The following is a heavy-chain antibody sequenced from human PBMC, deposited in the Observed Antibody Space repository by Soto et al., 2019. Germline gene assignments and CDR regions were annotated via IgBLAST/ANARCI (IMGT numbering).Heavy chain of an antibody. CDR1: GFSLSTSGVG. D-gene: IGHD3-3*01. Sequence: KESGPTLVKPTQTLTLTCTFSGFSLSTSGVGVGWIRQPPGKALEWLALIYWDDAKRYSPSLKSRLTITKDTSKNQVVLTMTIMDPVDTATYYCAHYSTIFGVVMALAYFDYWGQGTLVTVSS. CDR2: IYWDDAK. V-gene: IGHV2-5*02. J-gene: IGHJ4*02. CDR3: AHYSTIFGVVMALAYFDY.